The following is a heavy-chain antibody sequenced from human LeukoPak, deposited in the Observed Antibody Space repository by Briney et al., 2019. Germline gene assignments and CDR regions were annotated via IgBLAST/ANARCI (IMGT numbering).Heavy chain of an antibody. CDR1: GFLFHVYS. J-gene: IGHJ4*02. CDR3: ARGVPDYTFDY. CDR2: ISHSDDST. V-gene: IGHV3-23*01. Sequence: GGSLRLSCRTSGFLFHVYSMAWVRQAPGKGLEWISTISHSDDSTYYADSVKGRFTISRDNSKNTVYLQMSSLRAEDTAVYYCARGVPDYTFDYWGQGTLVTVSS. D-gene: IGHD4/OR15-4a*01.